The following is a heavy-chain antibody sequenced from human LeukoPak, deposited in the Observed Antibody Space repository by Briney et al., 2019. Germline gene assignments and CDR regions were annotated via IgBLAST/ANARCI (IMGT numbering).Heavy chain of an antibody. V-gene: IGHV4-59*01. CDR3: ARAPHFFDSSGSRYYFDY. J-gene: IGHJ4*02. CDR1: GGSISSYY. Sequence: SETLSLTCTVSGGSISSYYWSWIRQPPGKGLEWIGYIYYSGSTNYNPSLKSRVTISVDTSKNQFSLKLSSVTAADTAVYYCARAPHFFDSSGSRYYFDYWGQGALVTVSS. CDR2: IYYSGST. D-gene: IGHD3-22*01.